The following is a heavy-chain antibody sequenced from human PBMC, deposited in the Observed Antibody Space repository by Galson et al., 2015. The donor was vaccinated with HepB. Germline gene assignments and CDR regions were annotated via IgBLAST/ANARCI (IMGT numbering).Heavy chain of an antibody. Sequence: SVKVSCKASGGTFSSYAISWVRQAPGQGLEWMGGIIPIFGTANYAQKFQGRVTITADESTSTAYMELSSLRSEDTAVYYCARDLLWYSSSDPHVGGAPSHYYGMDVWGQGTTVTVSS. CDR1: GGTFSSYA. D-gene: IGHD6-6*01. CDR3: ARDLLWYSSSDPHVGGAPSHYYGMDV. V-gene: IGHV1-69*13. J-gene: IGHJ6*02. CDR2: IIPIFGTA.